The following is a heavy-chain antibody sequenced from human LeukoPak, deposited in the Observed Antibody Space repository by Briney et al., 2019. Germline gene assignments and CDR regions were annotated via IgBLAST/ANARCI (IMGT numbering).Heavy chain of an antibody. J-gene: IGHJ4*02. Sequence: PGGSLRLSCAASGFIFSSYSMNWVRQAPGKGLEWVSYISSSSSTIYYADSVKGRFTISRDNAKNSLYLQMNSLRAEDTAVYYCARYPGFDYWGQGTLVTVSS. D-gene: IGHD3-10*01. V-gene: IGHV3-48*04. CDR1: GFIFSSYS. CDR3: ARYPGFDY. CDR2: ISSSSSTI.